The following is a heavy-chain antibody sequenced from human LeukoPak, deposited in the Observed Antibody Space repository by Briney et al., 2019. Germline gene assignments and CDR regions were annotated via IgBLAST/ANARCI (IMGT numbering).Heavy chain of an antibody. CDR1: GGSISSYY. CDR3: ARTTEGGYTYDYFYYYSMDV. D-gene: IGHD5-18*01. V-gene: IGHV4-59*01. J-gene: IGHJ6*03. CDR2: IYYSGST. Sequence: SETLSLTCTVSGGSISSYYWSWIRQPPGKGLECIGYIYYSGSTNYNPSLKSRVTISVDTSKNQFSLKLNSVTAADTAVYFCARTTEGGYTYDYFYYYSMDVWGKGTTVAISS.